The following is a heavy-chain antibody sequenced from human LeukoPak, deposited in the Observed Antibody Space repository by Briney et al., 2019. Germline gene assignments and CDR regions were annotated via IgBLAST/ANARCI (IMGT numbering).Heavy chain of an antibody. CDR3: AREGGGFWSGYPFDY. J-gene: IGHJ4*02. V-gene: IGHV4-61*02. CDR1: GGSISSGSYY. D-gene: IGHD3-3*01. CDR2: VYTSGST. Sequence: SETLSLTCTVSGGSISSGSYYWSWIRQPAGKGLEWIGRVYTSGSTNYNPSLNSRVTISLDTSKNQFSLRLSSVTAADTAVYYCAREGGGFWSGYPFDYWGQGTLVTVSS.